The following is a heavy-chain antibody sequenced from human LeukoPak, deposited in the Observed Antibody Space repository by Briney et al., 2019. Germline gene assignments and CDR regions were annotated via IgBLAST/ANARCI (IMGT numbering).Heavy chain of an antibody. Sequence: PGGSLRLSCAASGFTVSSNYMSWVRQAPGKGLEWVSVIYSGGSTYYADSVKGRFTISRDNAKNSLYLQMDSLRAEDTAVYYCARDRGFGQADVWGKGTTVTVSS. V-gene: IGHV3-66*01. J-gene: IGHJ6*04. CDR2: IYSGGST. CDR1: GFTVSSNY. CDR3: ARDRGFGQADV. D-gene: IGHD3-10*01.